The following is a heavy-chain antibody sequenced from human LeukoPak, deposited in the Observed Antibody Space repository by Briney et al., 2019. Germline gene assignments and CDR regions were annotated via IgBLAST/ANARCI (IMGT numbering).Heavy chain of an antibody. V-gene: IGHV4-39*07. CDR3: ARDRSGYSYVDY. CDR2: VYYSGNT. J-gene: IGHJ4*02. D-gene: IGHD5-18*01. CDR1: GGSISSNSYS. Sequence: PSETLSLTCTVSGGSISSNSYSWGWIRQPPGKGLEWIGTVYYSGNTHYNPSLKSRVTLSVDTSKNQFSLKLSSVTAADTAFYYCARDRSGYSYVDYWGQGTLVTVSS.